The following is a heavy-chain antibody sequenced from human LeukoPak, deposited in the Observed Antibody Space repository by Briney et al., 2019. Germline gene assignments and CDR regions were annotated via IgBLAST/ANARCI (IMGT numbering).Heavy chain of an antibody. CDR2: INHSGSI. J-gene: IGHJ4*02. Sequence: SETLSLTCAVHGTSFSGYYWSWIRQTPGKGLQWIGEINHSGSIHYNPSLKSRVTISVDTSKNQFSLEFNSLTAADTAIYYCARGQYCDLIRCYSAGRNFDQWGQGTLVTVSS. D-gene: IGHD2-15*01. CDR3: ARGQYCDLIRCYSAGRNFDQ. CDR1: GTSFSGYY. V-gene: IGHV4-34*01.